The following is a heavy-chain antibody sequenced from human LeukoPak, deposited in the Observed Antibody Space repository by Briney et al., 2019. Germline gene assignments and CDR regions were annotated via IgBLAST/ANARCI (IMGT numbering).Heavy chain of an antibody. CDR3: ARSRTVTNSDY. D-gene: IGHD4-17*01. J-gene: IGHJ4*02. V-gene: IGHV1-8*03. CDR1: GYSFTNYD. Sequence: ASVKVSCKASGYSFTNYDINWVRQATGQGLEWMGWMNPNSGITAYAQKFQGRVTITRNTSISTAYMELSSLRSEDTAVYYCARSRTVTNSDYWGQGTLVTVSS. CDR2: MNPNSGIT.